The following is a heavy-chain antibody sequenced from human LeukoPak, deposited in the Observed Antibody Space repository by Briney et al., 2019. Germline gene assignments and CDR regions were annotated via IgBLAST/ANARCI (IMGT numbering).Heavy chain of an antibody. CDR3: ARNFCGGVSCSYGFDI. CDR1: GFTFSSYSMN. V-gene: IGHV4-39*07. Sequence: PGGSLRLSCAASGFTFSSYSMNWGRQAPGKGLEWSGSIYYSGSTYYNPSLESRVTISVDTSKKQFSLKVTSVTAADTAVYFCARNFCGGVSCSYGFDIWGQGTMVTVSS. CDR2: IYYSGST. D-gene: IGHD2-15*01. J-gene: IGHJ3*02.